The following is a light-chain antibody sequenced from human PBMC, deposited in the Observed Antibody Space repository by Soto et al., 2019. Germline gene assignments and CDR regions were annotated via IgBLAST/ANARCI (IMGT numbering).Light chain of an antibody. CDR1: ETVSTN. CDR3: QQRSKT. J-gene: IGKJ2*01. V-gene: IGKV3-11*01. Sequence: EIVLTQSPATLSLSPGERATLSCRASETVSTNLAWYQQKPGQSPRLPIYDASIRATGIPARFSGSGSGTDFTLTISSLEPEDFAVYYCQQRSKTFGQGTKLEIK. CDR2: DAS.